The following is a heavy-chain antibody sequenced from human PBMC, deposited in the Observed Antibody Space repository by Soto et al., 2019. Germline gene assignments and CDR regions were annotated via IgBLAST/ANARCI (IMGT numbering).Heavy chain of an antibody. CDR2: IYPGDSDT. Sequence: GESLKISCKGSGYSFTSYWIGWVRQMPGKGLEWMGIIYPGDSDTRYSPSFQGQVTISADKSISTAYLQWCSLKASDTAMYYCARLSGKPIPSYYYGMDVWGQGTTVTVSS. CDR1: GYSFTSYW. CDR3: ARLSGKPIPSYYYGMDV. J-gene: IGHJ6*02. V-gene: IGHV5-51*01. D-gene: IGHD5-12*01.